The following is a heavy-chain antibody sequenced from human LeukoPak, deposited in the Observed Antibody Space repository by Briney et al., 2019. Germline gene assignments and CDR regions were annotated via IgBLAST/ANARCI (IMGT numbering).Heavy chain of an antibody. Sequence: ASVKVSCKASGYTFTSYYMHWVRQAPGQGLEWMGIINPSGGSTSYAQKFQGRVTTTRDTSTSTVYMELSKDTAVYYCARDFSCSGGSCYFSPGAFDIWGQGTMVTVSS. CDR1: GYTFTSYY. CDR3: ARDFSCSGGSCYFSPGAFDI. CDR2: INPSGGST. V-gene: IGHV1-46*01. D-gene: IGHD2-15*01. J-gene: IGHJ3*02.